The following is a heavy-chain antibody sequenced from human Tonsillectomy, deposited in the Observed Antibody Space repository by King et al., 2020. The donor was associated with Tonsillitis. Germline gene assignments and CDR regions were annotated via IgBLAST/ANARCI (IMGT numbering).Heavy chain of an antibody. J-gene: IGHJ4*02. CDR3: AKDIFAGATLLGGFDY. V-gene: IGHV3-9*01. Sequence: QLVQSGGGLVQPGRSLRLSCAASGFTFDDFAMHWVRQAPGKGLEWVSVISWKCGSIGYEDSVKGRFTISRDNAKNSLYLQMNSLRAEDTALYYCAKDIFAGATLLGGFDYWGQGTLVAVSS. D-gene: IGHD1-26*01. CDR1: GFTFDDFA. CDR2: ISWKCGSI.